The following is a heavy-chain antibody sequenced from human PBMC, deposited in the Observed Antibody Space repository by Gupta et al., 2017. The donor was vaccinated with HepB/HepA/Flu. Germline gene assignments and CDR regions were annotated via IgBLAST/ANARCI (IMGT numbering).Heavy chain of an antibody. CDR3: ARGRASLYYYDSSYGMDV. J-gene: IGHJ6*02. Sequence: QVQLQQWGAGLLKPSETLSLTCAVYGGSFSGYYWSWIRQAPGKGLEWIGEINHSGSTNYNPSLKSRVTISVDTSKNQFSLKLSSVTAADTAVYYCARGRASLYYYDSSYGMDVWGQGTTVTVSS. V-gene: IGHV4-34*01. CDR2: INHSGST. CDR1: GGSFSGYY. D-gene: IGHD3-22*01.